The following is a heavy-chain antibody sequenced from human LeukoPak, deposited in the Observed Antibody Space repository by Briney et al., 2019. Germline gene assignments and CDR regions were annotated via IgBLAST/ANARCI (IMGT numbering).Heavy chain of an antibody. CDR2: IWYDGSKK. D-gene: IGHD3-3*01. Sequence: GSLRLSCAASGFTFSSYGMHWVRQAPGKGLEWVAVIWYDGSKKYYVDSVKGRFTISRDNSKNTLYLQMNSLRAEDTAVYYCAKDRVNFGVVLYGMDVWGQGTTVTVSS. J-gene: IGHJ6*02. V-gene: IGHV3-30*02. CDR3: AKDRVNFGVVLYGMDV. CDR1: GFTFSSYG.